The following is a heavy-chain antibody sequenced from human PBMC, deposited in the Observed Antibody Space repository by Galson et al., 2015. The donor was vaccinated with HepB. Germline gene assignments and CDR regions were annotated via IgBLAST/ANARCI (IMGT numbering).Heavy chain of an antibody. V-gene: IGHV3-53*01. CDR2: IYSDGTT. Sequence: SLRLSCAASGFTVSDNYLNWVRQAPGKGLGWVSVIYSDGTTYYTDSVKGRFTISRDKYENTLYLQMNSLRTEDTAVYYCARDILVIPSHTRLRPYYYYGMDVWGQGTLVTVSS. J-gene: IGHJ6*02. D-gene: IGHD2-21*01. CDR3: ARDILVIPSHTRLRPYYYYGMDV. CDR1: GFTVSDNY.